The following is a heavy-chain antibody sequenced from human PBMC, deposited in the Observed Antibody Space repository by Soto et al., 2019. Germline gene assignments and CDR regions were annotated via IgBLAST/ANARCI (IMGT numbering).Heavy chain of an antibody. D-gene: IGHD1-20*01. V-gene: IGHV4-34*01. CDR2: INHSGST. Sequence: PSETLSLTCAVYGGSFSGYYWSWIRQPPGKGLEWIGEINHSGSTNYNPSLKSRVTISVDMSKNQFSLKLSSVTAADTAVYYCASNNWNPQYYYYYYMDVWGKGTTVTVSS. J-gene: IGHJ6*03. CDR1: GGSFSGYY. CDR3: ASNNWNPQYYYYYYMDV.